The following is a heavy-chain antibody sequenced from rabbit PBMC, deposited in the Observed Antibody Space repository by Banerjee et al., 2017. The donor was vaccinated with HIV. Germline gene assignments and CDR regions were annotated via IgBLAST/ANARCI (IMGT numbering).Heavy chain of an antibody. CDR3: ARDLPISGGYSFDL. D-gene: IGHD1-1*01. J-gene: IGHJ4*01. CDR1: GFSFSSSYW. V-gene: IGHV1S45*01. Sequence: QEQLEESGGDLVKTEGSLTLTCTASGFSFSSSYWICWVRQAPGKGLEWIACIYTGTSGNTYYASWAKGRFTISKTSSTTVTLQMTSLTTADAATYFCARDLPISGGYSFDLWGPGTLVTVS. CDR2: IYTGTSGNT.